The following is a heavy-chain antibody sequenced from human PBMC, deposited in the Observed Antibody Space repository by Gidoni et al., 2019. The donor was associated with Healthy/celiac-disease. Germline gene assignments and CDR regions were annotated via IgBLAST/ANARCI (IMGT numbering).Heavy chain of an antibody. D-gene: IGHD6-13*01. V-gene: IGHV1-2*02. J-gene: IGHJ4*02. CDR2: INPNSGGT. CDR1: GYTFTGYY. Sequence: QVQLVQSGAEVKKPGASVKVSCKASGYTFTGYYMPWVRQAPGQGLEWMGWINPNSGGTNYAQKFQGRVTMTRDTSISTAYMELSRLRSDDTAVYYCARVSVLKQQLVRYFDYWGQGTLVTVSS. CDR3: ARVSVLKQQLVRYFDY.